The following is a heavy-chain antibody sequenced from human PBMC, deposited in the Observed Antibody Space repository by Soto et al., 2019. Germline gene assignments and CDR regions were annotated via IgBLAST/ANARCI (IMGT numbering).Heavy chain of an antibody. J-gene: IGHJ4*02. V-gene: IGHV1-8*01. Sequence: ASVKVSCKASGYTFTTYDISWVRQATGQGLEWMGWMNPYSGNTGYAQKFQGRVTVTRNTSISTVYMELSGLRPDDTAVYYGARRKERSGPHYFYYWGQGSQVTVSS. CDR2: MNPYSGNT. CDR1: GYTFTTYD. CDR3: ARRKERSGPHYFYY. D-gene: IGHD6-25*01.